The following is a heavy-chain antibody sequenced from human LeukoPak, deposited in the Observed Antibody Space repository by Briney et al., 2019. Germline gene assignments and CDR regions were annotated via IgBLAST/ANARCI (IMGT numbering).Heavy chain of an antibody. J-gene: IGHJ5*02. CDR2: IREERGQE. CDR3: ASLDTAKQPLANH. CDR1: GLTVSNHW. D-gene: IGHD5-18*01. V-gene: IGHV3-7*03. Sequence: GGSLRLSCVASGLTVSNHWMSWVRQAPGKGLEWVTNIREERGQEYYVDSVKGRFTISKNSAKNSLYLQMNTLRVEDTAMYYCASLDTAKQPLANHWGQGTLVTVSS.